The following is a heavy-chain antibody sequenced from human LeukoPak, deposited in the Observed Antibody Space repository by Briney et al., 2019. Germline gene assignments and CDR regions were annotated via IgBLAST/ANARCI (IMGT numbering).Heavy chain of an antibody. V-gene: IGHV5-51*01. Sequence: GESLKISCKASGYTFTSYWIGWVRQMPGKGLEWMGIIYPGDSKTKYRPSLQGQVTISVDKSISTAYLQWSGLKASDTAIYYCARIEGSTFDYWGQGTLVTVSS. CDR1: GYTFTSYW. CDR2: IYPGDSKT. CDR3: ARIEGSTFDY. J-gene: IGHJ4*02.